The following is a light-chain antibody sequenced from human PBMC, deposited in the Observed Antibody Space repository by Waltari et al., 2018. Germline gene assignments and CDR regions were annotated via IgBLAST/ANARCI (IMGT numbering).Light chain of an antibody. V-gene: IGLV2-8*01. CDR3: ISYAGTNNYV. CDR2: EVN. CDR1: SSDVGGYNY. J-gene: IGLJ1*01. Sequence: QSALTQPPSASGSPGQPVTISCTATSSDVGGYNYVAWYQQHPGKAPKLIIYEVNKRPSGVPDRFSGSKSGNTASLTVSGLQDEDEADYYCISYAGTNNYVFGTGTKVTVL.